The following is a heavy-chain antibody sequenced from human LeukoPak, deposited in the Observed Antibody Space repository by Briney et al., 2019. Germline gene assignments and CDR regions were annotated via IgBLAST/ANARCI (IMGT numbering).Heavy chain of an antibody. CDR2: IYPRDGST. V-gene: IGHV1-46*01. CDR3: ARDQEAFDY. CDR1: GYSFTSNY. J-gene: IGHJ4*02. Sequence: ASVKLSCKASGYSFTSNYIHWVRQAPGQGLEWMGMIYPRDGSTSYAQKFQGRVTVTRDTSTSTVHMELSGLRSEDTAVYYCARDQEAFDYWGQGTLVTVSS.